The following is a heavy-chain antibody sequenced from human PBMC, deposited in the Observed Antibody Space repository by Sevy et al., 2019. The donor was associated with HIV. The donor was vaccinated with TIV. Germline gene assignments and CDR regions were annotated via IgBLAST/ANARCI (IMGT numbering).Heavy chain of an antibody. J-gene: IGHJ4*02. Sequence: GGSLRLSCAASGFIFSSNAMSWVRQAPGKGLEWVSTISGSGGDTYYADLVKGRFTISRDNSKYTLYLQMNSLRAEDTAIYYCAKDPNQPHGYWGQGTLVTVSS. D-gene: IGHD2-2*01. CDR1: GFIFSSNA. V-gene: IGHV3-23*01. CDR2: ISGSGGDT. CDR3: AKDPNQPHGY.